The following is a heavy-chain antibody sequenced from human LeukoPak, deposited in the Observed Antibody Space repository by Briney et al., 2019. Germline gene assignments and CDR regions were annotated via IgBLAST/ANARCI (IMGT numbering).Heavy chain of an antibody. CDR1: GFTFSSHA. J-gene: IGHJ4*02. V-gene: IGHV3-23*01. Sequence: PGGSLRLSCAASGFTFSSHAMSWVRQAPGKGLEWVSAISGSGGSIYYADSVKGRFTISGDNSKNTLYLQMNGLRAEDTAVYYCAEASIATAGILDYWGQGTLVTVSS. CDR2: ISGSGGSI. CDR3: AEASIATAGILDY. D-gene: IGHD6-13*01.